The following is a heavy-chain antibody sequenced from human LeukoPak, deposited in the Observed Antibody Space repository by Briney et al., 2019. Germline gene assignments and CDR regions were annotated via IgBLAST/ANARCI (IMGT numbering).Heavy chain of an antibody. J-gene: IGHJ4*02. Sequence: GGSLRLSCAASGFTFSSYGMSWVRQAPGKGLEWVANIKQDGSEKYYVDSVKGRFTISRDNAKNSLYLQMNSLRAEDTAVYYCAREGGYTVFDYWGQGTLVTVSS. D-gene: IGHD5-24*01. CDR2: IKQDGSEK. CDR3: AREGGYTVFDY. V-gene: IGHV3-7*01. CDR1: GFTFSSYG.